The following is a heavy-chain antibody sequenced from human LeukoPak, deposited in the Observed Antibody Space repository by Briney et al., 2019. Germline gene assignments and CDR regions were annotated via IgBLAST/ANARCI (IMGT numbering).Heavy chain of an antibody. Sequence: GASVKVSCKASGYTFTSYGISWVRQAPGQGLEWMGWISAYNGNTNYAQKLQGRVTMTTDTYTSTAYKELRSLRSDDPAVYYCARTGYSSSWLSSDDWGQGTLVTVSS. J-gene: IGHJ4*02. V-gene: IGHV1-18*01. D-gene: IGHD6-13*01. CDR3: ARTGYSSSWLSSDD. CDR1: GYTFTSYG. CDR2: ISAYNGNT.